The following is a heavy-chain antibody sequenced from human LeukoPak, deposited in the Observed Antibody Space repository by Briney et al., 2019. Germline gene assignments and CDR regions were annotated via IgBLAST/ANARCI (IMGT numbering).Heavy chain of an antibody. J-gene: IGHJ4*02. Sequence: SVKVSCKASGGTFSSYAISWVRQAPGQGLEWMGGIIPIFGTANYAQKFQGRVTITTDESTSTAYMELSSLRSEDTAVYYCARGDFGYCSGGSCYWSSHYFDYWGQGTLVTVSS. V-gene: IGHV1-69*05. CDR3: ARGDFGYCSGGSCYWSSHYFDY. CDR2: IIPIFGTA. D-gene: IGHD2-15*01. CDR1: GGTFSSYA.